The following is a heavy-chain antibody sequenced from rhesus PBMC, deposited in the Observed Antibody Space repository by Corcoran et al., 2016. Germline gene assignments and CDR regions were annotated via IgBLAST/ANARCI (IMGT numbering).Heavy chain of an antibody. D-gene: IGHD2-8*01. CDR1: GGSISSSY. CDR3: ASGYCSGGVCYEGLDGLDS. J-gene: IGHJ6*01. V-gene: IGHV4-169*02. Sequence: QLQLQESGPGLVKPSETLSVTCAVSGGSISSSYWSWIRQAPGKGLEWIGYIYGSGSSTNYNPSLKCRVTLSVDTSNNQLSLKLSSVTAADTAVYYCASGYCSGGVCYEGLDGLDSWGQGVVVTVSS. CDR2: IYGSGSST.